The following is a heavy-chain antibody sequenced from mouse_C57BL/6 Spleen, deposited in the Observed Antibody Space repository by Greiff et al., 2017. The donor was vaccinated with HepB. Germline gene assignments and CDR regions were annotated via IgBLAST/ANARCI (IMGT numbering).Heavy chain of an antibody. J-gene: IGHJ2*01. CDR2: INPSSGYT. CDR1: GYTFTSYT. Sequence: LVESGAELARPGASVKMSCKASGYTFTSYTMHWVKQRPGQGLEWIGYINPSSGYTKYNQKFKDKATLTADKSSSTAYMQLSSLTSEDSAVYYCARRPWDLDYFDYWGQGTTLTVSS. CDR3: ARRPWDLDYFDY. D-gene: IGHD4-1*01. V-gene: IGHV1-4*01.